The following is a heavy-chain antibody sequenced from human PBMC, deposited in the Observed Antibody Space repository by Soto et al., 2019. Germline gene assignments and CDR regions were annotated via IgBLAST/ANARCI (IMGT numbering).Heavy chain of an antibody. CDR3: GRQGLGELHAPFDV. J-gene: IGHJ4*02. CDR1: GGSISSYY. Sequence: SETLSLTCTVSGGSISSYYWSWIRQPPGKGLEWIGYVHDSWGSHYDPSLKSRVAISLDTSKSQFSLKLTSVTATDTAGYYCGRQGLGELHAPFDVRGQGPPVTGSS. D-gene: IGHD1-7*01. V-gene: IGHV4-59*08. CDR2: VHDSWGS.